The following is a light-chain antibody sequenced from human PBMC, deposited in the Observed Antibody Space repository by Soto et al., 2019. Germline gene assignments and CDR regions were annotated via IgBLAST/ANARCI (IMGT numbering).Light chain of an antibody. J-gene: IGKJ1*01. CDR3: QQYGSSLWT. V-gene: IGKV3-20*01. CDR1: QSVSSSY. Sequence: EIVMTQSPATLSVSPGERAPLSCRASQSVSSSYLAWYQQKPGQAPRLLIYGASSRATGIPDRFSGSGSGTDFTLTISRLEPEDFAVYYCQQYGSSLWTFGQGTKVDIK. CDR2: GAS.